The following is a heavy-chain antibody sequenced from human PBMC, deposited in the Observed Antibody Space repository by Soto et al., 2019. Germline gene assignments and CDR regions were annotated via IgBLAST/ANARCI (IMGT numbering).Heavy chain of an antibody. Sequence: EVQLVESGGGLVQPGGSLRLSCAASGFTFSSYWMHWVRQAPGKGLVWVARINSDGSSTSYADSVKGRFTISRDNAKNTLYLKMNSLRAEDTAVYYCARVAPYYYDSSGEYYDAYWFDPWGQGTLVTVSS. CDR2: INSDGSST. D-gene: IGHD3-22*01. V-gene: IGHV3-74*01. CDR1: GFTFSSYW. J-gene: IGHJ5*02. CDR3: ARVAPYYYDSSGEYYDAYWFDP.